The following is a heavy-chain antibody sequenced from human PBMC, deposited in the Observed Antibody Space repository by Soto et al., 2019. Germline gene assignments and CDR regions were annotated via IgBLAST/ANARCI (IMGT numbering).Heavy chain of an antibody. CDR3: ARSITIFGVVINGPYYYYYGMDV. D-gene: IGHD3-3*01. J-gene: IGHJ6*02. CDR2: IIPIFGTA. Sequence: GASVKVSCKASGGTFSSYAISWVRQAPGQGLEWMGGIIPIFGTANYAQKFQGRVTITADESTSTAYMELSSLRSEDTAVYYCARSITIFGVVINGPYYYYYGMDVWGQGTTVTVSS. V-gene: IGHV1-69*13. CDR1: GGTFSSYA.